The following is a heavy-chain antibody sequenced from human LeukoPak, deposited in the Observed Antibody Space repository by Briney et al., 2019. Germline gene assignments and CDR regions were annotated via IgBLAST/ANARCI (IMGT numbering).Heavy chain of an antibody. J-gene: IGHJ3*02. CDR1: GGSISSYY. D-gene: IGHD6-6*01. V-gene: IGHV4-59*01. CDR3: ASREVSSSDAFDI. Sequence: SETLSLTCTVSGGSISSYYWSWIRQPPGKGLEWIGYIYYSGSTNYNPSLKSRVTISVDTSKNQFSLKLSSVTAADTAVYYCASREVSSSDAFDIWGQGTMVTVSS. CDR2: IYYSGST.